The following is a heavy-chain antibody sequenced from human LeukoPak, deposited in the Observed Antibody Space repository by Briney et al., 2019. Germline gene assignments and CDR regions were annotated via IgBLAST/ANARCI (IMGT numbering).Heavy chain of an antibody. J-gene: IGHJ4*02. CDR3: AKVLETVGATTCLDY. CDR1: VFTFSSYI. CDR2: ISSSSTYK. V-gene: IGHV3-21*01. Sequence: PGGSLRLSCAASVFTFSSYIMNWVRQAPGRGLDWVSPISSSSTYKYYAVSVKGRFTISRDKAKNSLYMQMNSVRDEDTAVYYCAKVLETVGATTCLDYWGQGTLVTVSS. D-gene: IGHD1-26*01.